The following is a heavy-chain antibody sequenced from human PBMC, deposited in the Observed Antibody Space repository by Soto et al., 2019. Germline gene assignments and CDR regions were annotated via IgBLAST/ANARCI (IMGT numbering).Heavy chain of an antibody. V-gene: IGHV1-69*13. CDR3: ARPPGGGTSGSLKLLTY. J-gene: IGHJ4*02. Sequence: ASVKVSCKASGGTFSSYAISWVRQAPGQGLEWMGGIIPIFGTANYAQKFQGRVTITADESTSTAYMELSSQRSEDTAVYYRARPPGGGTSGSLKLLTYWGQGTLVTV. CDR1: GGTFSSYA. CDR2: IIPIFGTA. D-gene: IGHD2-2*01.